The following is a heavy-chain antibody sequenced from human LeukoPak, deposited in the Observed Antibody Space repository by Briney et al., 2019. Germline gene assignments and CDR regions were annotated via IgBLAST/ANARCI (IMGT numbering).Heavy chain of an antibody. CDR3: ARFSVGWFGELWGYYFDY. D-gene: IGHD3-10*01. J-gene: IGHJ4*02. Sequence: SETLSLTCTVSGGSISSYYWSWIRQPPGKGLEWIGYIYYSGSTNYNPSLKSRVTISVDTSKNQFSLKLSSVTAADTAVYYCARFSVGWFGELWGYYFDYWGQGTLVTVSS. V-gene: IGHV4-59*01. CDR2: IYYSGST. CDR1: GGSISSYY.